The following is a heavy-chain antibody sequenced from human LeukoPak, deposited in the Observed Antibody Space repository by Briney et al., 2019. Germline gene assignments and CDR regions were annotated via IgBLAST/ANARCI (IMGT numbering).Heavy chain of an antibody. D-gene: IGHD1-1*01. Sequence: PGGSLRLSCAASGFTFSSYAMHWVRQAPGKGLEWVAVISYDGSNKYYADSVKGRFTISRDNAKNTLYLQMNSLRAEDTAVYYCARPVGTTGKSFFDYWGQGTLVTVSS. CDR2: ISYDGSNK. CDR1: GFTFSSYA. J-gene: IGHJ4*02. V-gene: IGHV3-30*04. CDR3: ARPVGTTGKSFFDY.